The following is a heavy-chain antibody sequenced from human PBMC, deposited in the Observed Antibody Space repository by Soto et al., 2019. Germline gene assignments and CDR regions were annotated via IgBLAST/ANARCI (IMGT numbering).Heavy chain of an antibody. V-gene: IGHV1-18*01. CDR3: ARDFPYSSSLYFQH. CDR1: GYTFTSYG. CDR2: ISAYNGNT. D-gene: IGHD6-6*01. Sequence: ASVKVSCKASGYTFTSYGISWVRQAPGQGLEWMGWISAYNGNTNYAQKLQGRVTLTTDTSTSTAYMELRSLRSDDTAVYYCARDFPYSSSLYFQHWGQGTLVTVSS. J-gene: IGHJ1*01.